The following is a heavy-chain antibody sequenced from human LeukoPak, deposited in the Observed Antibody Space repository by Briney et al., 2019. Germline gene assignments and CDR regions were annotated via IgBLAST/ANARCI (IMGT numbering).Heavy chain of an antibody. CDR3: AKDMSSSWVHAEYFQH. Sequence: PGGSLRLSCAASGFTFSSYGMYWVRQAPGKGLEWVAFIRYDGSNKYYADSVKGRFTISRDNSKNTLYLQMNSLRAEDTAVYYCAKDMSSSWVHAEYFQHWGQGTLVTVSS. CDR1: GFTFSSYG. CDR2: IRYDGSNK. J-gene: IGHJ1*01. V-gene: IGHV3-30*02. D-gene: IGHD6-13*01.